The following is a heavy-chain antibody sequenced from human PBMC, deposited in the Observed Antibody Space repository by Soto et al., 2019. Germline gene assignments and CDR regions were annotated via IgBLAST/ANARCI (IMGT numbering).Heavy chain of an antibody. V-gene: IGHV4-39*01. J-gene: IGHJ5*02. Sequence: SETLSLTCTVSGGSISSSSYYWGWIRQPPGKGLEWIGSIYYSGSTYYNPSLKSRVTISVDTSKNQFSLKLSSVTAADTAVYYCARLSWFDPWGQGTLVTVSS. CDR2: IYYSGST. CDR1: GGSISSSSYY. CDR3: ARLSWFDP.